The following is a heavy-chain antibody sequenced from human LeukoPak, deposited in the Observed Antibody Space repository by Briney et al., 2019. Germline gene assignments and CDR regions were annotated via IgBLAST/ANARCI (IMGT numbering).Heavy chain of an antibody. D-gene: IGHD3-22*01. V-gene: IGHV3-11*01. CDR2: ISSSGSTI. J-gene: IGHJ4*02. CDR3: ARARSIGPDYDSSGYRDY. Sequence: PGGSLRLSCAASGFTFSDYYMSWIRQAPGKGLEWVSYISSSGSTIYYAGSVKGRFTISRDNAKNSLYLQMNSLRAEDTAVYYCARARSIGPDYDSSGYRDYWGQGTLVTVSS. CDR1: GFTFSDYY.